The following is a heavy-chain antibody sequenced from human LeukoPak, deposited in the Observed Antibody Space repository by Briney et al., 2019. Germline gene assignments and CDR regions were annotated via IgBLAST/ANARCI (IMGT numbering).Heavy chain of an antibody. CDR1: GYTFTSYY. D-gene: IGHD6-6*01. J-gene: IGHJ6*03. Sequence: ASVKVSCKASGYTFTSYYMHWVRQAPGQGLEWMGIINPSGGSTSYAQKFQGRVTMTRDTSTSTVYMELSSLRSEDTAVYCCATPRSSIAARRGYYYYYMDVWGKGTTVTVSS. CDR2: INPSGGST. CDR3: ATPRSSIAARRGYYYYYMDV. V-gene: IGHV1-46*03.